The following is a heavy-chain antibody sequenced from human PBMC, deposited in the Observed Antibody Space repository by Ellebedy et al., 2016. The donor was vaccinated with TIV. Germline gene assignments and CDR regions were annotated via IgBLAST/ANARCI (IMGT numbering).Heavy chain of an antibody. CDR2: FRGIPYGGTT. J-gene: IGHJ6*02. V-gene: IGHV3-49*04. Sequence: PGGSLRLSCTAPGSTLLDYGVSWVRQAPGKGLEWVGFFRGIPYGGTTEYDASVKGRFTISRDDSKGIDYLQMNSMKTEDTAVYYCARSGRMDVWGQGTTVAVSS. CDR1: GSTLLDYG. CDR3: ARSGRMDV. D-gene: IGHD6-25*01.